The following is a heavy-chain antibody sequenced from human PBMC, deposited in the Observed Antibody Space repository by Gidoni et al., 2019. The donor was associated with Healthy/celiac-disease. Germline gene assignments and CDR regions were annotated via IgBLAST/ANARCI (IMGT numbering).Heavy chain of an antibody. D-gene: IGHD6-6*01. V-gene: IGHV4-59*01. CDR2: IYYSGST. J-gene: IGHJ5*02. Sequence: QVQLQESGPGLVKPSETLSLTCTVSGGSISSYYWSWIRQPPGKGLEWIGYIYYSGSTNYNPSLKSRVTISVDTSKNQFSLKLSSVTAADTAVYYCARDGGYSSSSGRWFDPWGQGTLVTVSS. CDR3: ARDGGYSSSSGRWFDP. CDR1: GGSISSYY.